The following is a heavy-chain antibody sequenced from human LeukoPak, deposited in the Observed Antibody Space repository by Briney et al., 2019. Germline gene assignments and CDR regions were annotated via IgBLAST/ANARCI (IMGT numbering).Heavy chain of an antibody. D-gene: IGHD5-18*01. CDR2: INHSGST. CDR1: GGSFSGYY. Sequence: SETLSLTCAVYGGSFSGYYWSWIRQPPRKGLEWIGEINHSGSTNYNPSLKSRVTISVDSSKNQFSLKLSSVTAADTAVYYCARGGDTAIDDYMDVWGKGTTVTVSS. CDR3: ARGGDTAIDDYMDV. V-gene: IGHV4-34*01. J-gene: IGHJ6*03.